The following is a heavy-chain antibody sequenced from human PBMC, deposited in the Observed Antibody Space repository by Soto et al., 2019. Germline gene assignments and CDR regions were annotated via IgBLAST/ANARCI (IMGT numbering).Heavy chain of an antibody. CDR2: IYHSGTT. CDR3: ARDEDHGSGLSGGRDV. Sequence: QVQLQESGPGLVKPSETLSLFCNVSGGSISSDDFFWSWLRQHPARGLEWIGYIYHSGTTYYNPYLQSRITISVDTSKNHFSPKLRSVTAADTAVYFCARDEDHGSGLSGGRDVWGQGTAVTVS. D-gene: IGHD3-10*01. V-gene: IGHV4-31*03. J-gene: IGHJ6*02. CDR1: GGSISSDDFF.